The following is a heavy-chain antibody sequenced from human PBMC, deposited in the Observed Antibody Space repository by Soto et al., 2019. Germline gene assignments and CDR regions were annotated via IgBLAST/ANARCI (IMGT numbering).Heavy chain of an antibody. D-gene: IGHD6-25*01. V-gene: IGHV3-48*04. CDR1: GFSFNTYA. CDR2: ISSSSSRI. Sequence: EVQLVESGGGLILPGGSLRLSCAASGFSFNTYAMNWVRQAPGKGLEWISYISSSSSRIYYADSVKGRFTLSRDNAKNSLYLQMISLRAEDTAVYYCASDPGIAAAGMDYWGQGTLVTVSS. CDR3: ASDPGIAAAGMDY. J-gene: IGHJ4*02.